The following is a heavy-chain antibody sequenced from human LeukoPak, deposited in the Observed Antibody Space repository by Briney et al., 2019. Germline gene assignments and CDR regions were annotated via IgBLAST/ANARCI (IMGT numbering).Heavy chain of an antibody. D-gene: IGHD5/OR15-5a*01. CDR3: AKVSWESTKQDFDC. Sequence: GGSLRLSCTPSGFTFSSHAMSWVRQAPGKGLEWVSGISGNGAGTYYGDSVKGRFTISRDNSKNTLYLQMNSLRAEDTAVYYCAKVSWESTKQDFDCRGQGTLVTVSS. V-gene: IGHV3-23*02. J-gene: IGHJ4*02. CDR2: ISGNGAGT. CDR1: GFTFSSHA.